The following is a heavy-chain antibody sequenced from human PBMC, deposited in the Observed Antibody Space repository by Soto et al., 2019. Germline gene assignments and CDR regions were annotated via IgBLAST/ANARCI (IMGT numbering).Heavy chain of an antibody. CDR1: GYTFNTYG. V-gene: IGHV1-18*01. D-gene: IGHD3-3*01. Sequence: ASVTVSCKTSGYTFNTYGINWLRQAPGQGLELMGWISAYDGKTTYAEKFQGRVTLTTDTSTSTAHMELRSLRSDDTAIYYCARDPHEFWTSYGFDPWGQGTPVTVSS. J-gene: IGHJ5*02. CDR3: ARDPHEFWTSYGFDP. CDR2: ISAYDGKT.